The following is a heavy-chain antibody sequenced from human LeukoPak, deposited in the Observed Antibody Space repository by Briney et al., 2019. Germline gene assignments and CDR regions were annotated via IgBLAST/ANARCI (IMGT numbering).Heavy chain of an antibody. Sequence: GGSLRLSCAASGFTFSNAWMSWVRQAPGKGLEWVSSISSSSSYIYYADSVKGRFTISRDNAKNSLYLQMNSLRAEDTAVYYCARAITAAFDIWGQGTMVTVSS. V-gene: IGHV3-21*01. D-gene: IGHD1-14*01. CDR1: GFTFSNAW. J-gene: IGHJ3*02. CDR2: ISSSSSYI. CDR3: ARAITAAFDI.